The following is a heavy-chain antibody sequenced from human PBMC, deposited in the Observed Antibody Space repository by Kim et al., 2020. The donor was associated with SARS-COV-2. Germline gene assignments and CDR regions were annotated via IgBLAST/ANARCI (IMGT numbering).Heavy chain of an antibody. Sequence: GGSLRLSCAASGITFSSQWMNWLRQAPGKGLEWVGNIAKDGSGKKYVESVKGRFTISRDNAKQSVFLQMDSLRADDTAVYYCAGGSGWLIEHWGQGTLVAVSS. CDR3: AGGSGWLIEH. CDR2: IAKDGSGK. D-gene: IGHD6-19*01. V-gene: IGHV3-7*05. CDR1: GITFSSQW. J-gene: IGHJ4*02.